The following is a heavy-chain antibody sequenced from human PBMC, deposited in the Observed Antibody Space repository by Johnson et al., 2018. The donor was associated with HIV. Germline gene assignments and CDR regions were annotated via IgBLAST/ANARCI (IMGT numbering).Heavy chain of an antibody. J-gene: IGHJ3*02. Sequence: VQLVESGGGVVQPGRSLRLSCAASGFTFSSYAMHWVRQAPGKGLEWVSAISGSGGGTYYADSVKGRFTISRDNSKNTLYLQMNSLRAEDTAVYYCARAGAVVITTGDAFDIWGQGTMVTVSS. D-gene: IGHD3-22*01. CDR3: ARAGAVVITTGDAFDI. CDR1: GFTFSSYA. CDR2: ISGSGGGT. V-gene: IGHV3-23*04.